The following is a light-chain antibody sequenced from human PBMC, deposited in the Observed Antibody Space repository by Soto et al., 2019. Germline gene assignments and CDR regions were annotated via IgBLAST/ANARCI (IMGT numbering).Light chain of an antibody. V-gene: IGKV1-39*01. CDR1: QPINNY. CDR3: QQSYSSPLT. Sequence: DLQMTQSPSSLSASVGDRVTISCRTSQPINNYLIWYQYKPGRAPNLLIYSVSKLQSGVPSRFSGSGSGTDFTLTISSLQPEDFATYYCQQSYSSPLTFGGGTKVEI. J-gene: IGKJ4*01. CDR2: SVS.